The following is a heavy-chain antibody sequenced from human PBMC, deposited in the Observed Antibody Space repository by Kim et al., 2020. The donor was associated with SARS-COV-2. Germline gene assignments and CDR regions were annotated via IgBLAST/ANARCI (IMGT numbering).Heavy chain of an antibody. Sequence: FTISRDNAKNSLYLQMNSLRAEDTAVYYCARSHPVAGFVLGRGASGAFDYWGQGTLVTVSS. CDR3: ARSHPVAGFVLGRGASGAFDY. V-gene: IGHV3-11*06. D-gene: IGHD6-19*01. J-gene: IGHJ4*02.